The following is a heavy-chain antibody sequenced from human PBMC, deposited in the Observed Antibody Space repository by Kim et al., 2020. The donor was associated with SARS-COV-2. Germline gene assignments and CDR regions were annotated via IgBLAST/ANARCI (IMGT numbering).Heavy chain of an antibody. Sequence: GGSLRLSCAASGFTFSSYSMNWVRQAPGKGLEWVSSISSSSSYIYYADSVKGRFTISRDNAKNSLYLQMNSLRAEDTAVYYCARRHSSGYHIDYWGQGTLVTVSS. J-gene: IGHJ4*02. V-gene: IGHV3-21*01. CDR1: GFTFSSYS. CDR2: ISSSSSYI. D-gene: IGHD3-22*01. CDR3: ARRHSSGYHIDY.